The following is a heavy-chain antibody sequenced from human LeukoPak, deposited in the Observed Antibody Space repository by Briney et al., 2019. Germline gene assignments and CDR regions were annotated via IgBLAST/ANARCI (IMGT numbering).Heavy chain of an antibody. D-gene: IGHD2-2*01. CDR2: IYYSGST. V-gene: IGHV4-59*08. J-gene: IGHJ5*02. CDR3: ARGPDIVVVPAASGVWFDP. CDR1: GGSISSYY. Sequence: SETLSLTCTVSGGSISSYYWSWIRQPPGKGLEWIGYIYYSGSTNYNPSLKSRVTTSVYTSKNQCSLKLSSVTAADTAVYYCARGPDIVVVPAASGVWFDPWGQGTLVTVSS.